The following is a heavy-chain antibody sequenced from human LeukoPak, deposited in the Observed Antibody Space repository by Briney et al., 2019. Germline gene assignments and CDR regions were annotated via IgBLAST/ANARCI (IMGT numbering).Heavy chain of an antibody. CDR3: VKATVTSSYFDYFDF. J-gene: IGHJ4*02. CDR1: GFSFSICS. D-gene: IGHD4-17*01. CDR2: ISSNGGHT. Sequence: GGSLRLSCSASGFSFSICSMHWVRQAPGKGLEYVSAISSNGGHTKYADSVKGRFTISRDNSKNTLYLQMSSLRAEDTAVYYCVKATVTSSYFDYFDFWGQGTRVTVSS. V-gene: IGHV3-64D*09.